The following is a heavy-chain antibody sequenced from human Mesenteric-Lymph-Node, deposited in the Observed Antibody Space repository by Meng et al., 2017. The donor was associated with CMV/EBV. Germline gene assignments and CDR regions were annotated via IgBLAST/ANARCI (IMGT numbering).Heavy chain of an antibody. J-gene: IGHJ4*02. CDR2: ININSGGS. D-gene: IGHD1/OR15-1a*01. CDR1: GYSFTGYY. Sequence: ASVKVSCKASGYSFTGYYMHWVRQAPGQGLEWMGWININSGGSNYAQQFQGRVTMTRDTSIGTAYMELSRLRSDDTAVYFCARDYGNNSFDYWGQGTLVTVSS. CDR3: ARDYGNNSFDY. V-gene: IGHV1-2*02.